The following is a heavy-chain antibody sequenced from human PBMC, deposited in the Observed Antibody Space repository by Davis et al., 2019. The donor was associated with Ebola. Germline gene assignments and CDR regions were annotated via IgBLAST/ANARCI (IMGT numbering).Heavy chain of an antibody. J-gene: IGHJ5*02. D-gene: IGHD2-2*02. Sequence: SVKVSCKASGGTFSSYAISWVRQAPGQGLEWMGGIIPIFGTANYAQKFQGRVTITADESTSTAYMELSSLRSEDTAVYYCARDLCSSTSCYTYWFDPWGQGTLVTVSS. CDR1: GGTFSSYA. CDR3: ARDLCSSTSCYTYWFDP. V-gene: IGHV1-69*13. CDR2: IIPIFGTA.